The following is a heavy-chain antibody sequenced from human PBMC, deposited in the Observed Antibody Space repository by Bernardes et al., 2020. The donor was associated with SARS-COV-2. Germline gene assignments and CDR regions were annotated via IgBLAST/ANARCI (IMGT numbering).Heavy chain of an antibody. CDR2: INPNTGGT. J-gene: IGHJ4*02. V-gene: IGHV1-2*02. CDR1: GYTFTGYY. CDR3: ARTRTTISTTGIPVDY. D-gene: IGHD2-21*02. Sequence: QVSCKASGYTFTGYYIHWVRQAPGQRLEWMGWINPNTGGTTYVQKFQGRVTMTRDTSITTAYMELSWLGSDDTAIYYCARTRTTISTTGIPVDYWGQGTLVTVSS.